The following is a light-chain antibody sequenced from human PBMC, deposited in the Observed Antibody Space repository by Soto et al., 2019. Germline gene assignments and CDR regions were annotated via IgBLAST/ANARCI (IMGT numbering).Light chain of an antibody. CDR1: NIGSKS. Sequence: SYELTQPPSVSVAPGKTARISCGGNNIGSKSVHWYQRKPGQAPVLVIYSDPDLPSGIPERFSGSNSGNTATLTISRVEAGDEADYYCQVWDSSSAHVVVGGGSKVTVL. V-gene: IGLV3-21*04. J-gene: IGLJ2*01. CDR2: SDP. CDR3: QVWDSSSAHVV.